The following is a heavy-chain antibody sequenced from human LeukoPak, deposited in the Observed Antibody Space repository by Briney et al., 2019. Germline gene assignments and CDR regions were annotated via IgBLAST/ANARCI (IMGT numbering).Heavy chain of an antibody. Sequence: GSLRLSCTASGFTFSSYEMNWVRQAPGKGLEWVSHISSSGTIIYYADSVKGRFTISRDNPKNSLYLQMNSLRAEDTALYYCARDLATIKTGPEYWGQGTLVSVSS. J-gene: IGHJ4*02. CDR3: ARDLATIKTGPEY. V-gene: IGHV3-48*03. CDR2: ISSSGTII. D-gene: IGHD5-24*01. CDR1: GFTFSSYE.